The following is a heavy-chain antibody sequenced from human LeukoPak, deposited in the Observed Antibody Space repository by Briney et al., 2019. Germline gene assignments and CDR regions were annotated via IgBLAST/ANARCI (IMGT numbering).Heavy chain of an antibody. J-gene: IGHJ4*02. CDR1: GGSISSYY. CDR2: IYYSGST. V-gene: IGHV4-59*01. D-gene: IGHD4-4*01. Sequence: PSETLSLTCTVSGGSISSYYWSWLRQPPGKGLEWIGYIYYSGSTNYNPSLKSRVTISVDTSKNQFSLKLSSVTAADTAVYYCARVLPLQYMFDYWGQGTLVTVSS. CDR3: ARVLPLQYMFDY.